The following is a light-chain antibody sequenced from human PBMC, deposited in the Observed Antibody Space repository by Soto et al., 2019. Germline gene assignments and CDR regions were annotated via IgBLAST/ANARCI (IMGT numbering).Light chain of an antibody. V-gene: IGKV3-20*01. CDR2: GAS. Sequence: EIVLTQSPGTLSLSLGDRATLYCRASQSVTSNYLAWYQQKPGQAPRLLISGASSRATGIPDRFSGSGSGKDFTLTISRLEPEDFAVYFCQQYGSSPITFGQGTRLDIK. CDR1: QSVTSNY. CDR3: QQYGSSPIT. J-gene: IGKJ5*01.